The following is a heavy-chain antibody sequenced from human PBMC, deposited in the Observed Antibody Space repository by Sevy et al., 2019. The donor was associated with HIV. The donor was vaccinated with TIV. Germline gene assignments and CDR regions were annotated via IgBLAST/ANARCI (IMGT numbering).Heavy chain of an antibody. CDR1: GFTFSSYS. V-gene: IGHV3-21*01. Sequence: GGSLRLSCAASGFTFSSYSMNWVRQAPGKGLEWVSSISSSSSYIYYADSVKGRFTISRDNAKNSLYLQMNGLRAEDTAVYYCARDMRDYVWGSYPIDYWGQGTLVTVSS. CDR2: ISSSSSYI. J-gene: IGHJ4*02. CDR3: ARDMRDYVWGSYPIDY. D-gene: IGHD3-16*01.